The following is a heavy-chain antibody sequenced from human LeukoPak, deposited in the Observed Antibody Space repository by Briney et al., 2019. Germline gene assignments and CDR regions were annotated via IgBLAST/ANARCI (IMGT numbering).Heavy chain of an antibody. D-gene: IGHD1-26*01. V-gene: IGHV3-30*18. Sequence: GGSLRLSCAASGFTFSSYGMHWVRQAPGKWLEWVAVISYDGSNKYYAASVKGRFTISRDNSKNTLYLQMNSLRAEDTAVYYCAKDGPSGIVGATPDYWGQGTLVTVSS. CDR1: GFTFSSYG. J-gene: IGHJ4*02. CDR3: AKDGPSGIVGATPDY. CDR2: ISYDGSNK.